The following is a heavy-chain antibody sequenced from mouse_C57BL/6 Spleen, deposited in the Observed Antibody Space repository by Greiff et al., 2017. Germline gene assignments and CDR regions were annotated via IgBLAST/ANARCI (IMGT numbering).Heavy chain of an antibody. Sequence: EVPLPQSGPELVKPGASVKMSCTASGYTFTDYNLHCVKHRHGKSLACIGYINPTHVGTSSNQKFTGKATFTVNKSSSTAYIELRSLTSEDSAVYYCAIYGSSLHWYFDVWGTGTTVTVSS. V-gene: IGHV1-22*01. J-gene: IGHJ1*03. CDR2: INPTHVGT. CDR1: GYTFTDYN. D-gene: IGHD1-1*01. CDR3: AIYGSSLHWYFDV.